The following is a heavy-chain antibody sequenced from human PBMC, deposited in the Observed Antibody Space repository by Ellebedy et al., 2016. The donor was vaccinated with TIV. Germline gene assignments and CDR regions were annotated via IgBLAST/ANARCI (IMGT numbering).Heavy chain of an antibody. CDR2: INQDGSDK. V-gene: IGHV3-7*01. J-gene: IGHJ3*02. Sequence: GGSLRLSCAASRFSFSSYWMSWVRQPPGKGLEWVANINQDGSDKYYVDSVKGRFTISRDNVKNSLYLQVNSLRAEDTAVYYCATDGSYGDYLSPQHAFTIWGQGTMVTVSS. D-gene: IGHD4-17*01. CDR1: RFSFSSYW. CDR3: ATDGSYGDYLSPQHAFTI.